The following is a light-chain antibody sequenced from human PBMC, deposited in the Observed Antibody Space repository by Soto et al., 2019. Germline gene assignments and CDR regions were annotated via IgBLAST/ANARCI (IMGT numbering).Light chain of an antibody. V-gene: IGLV1-51*01. CDR1: SANIGNNY. CDR2: DSD. CDR3: GAWDGSLSVVL. J-gene: IGLJ2*01. Sequence: QSVLTQPPSVSAAPGQKVTISCSGSSANIGNNYVSRYQHLPGTAPKLVIYDSDKRPSEIPDRFSGSKSGTSATLDITGLQTGDEADYYCGAWDGSLSVVLFGGGTKLTVL.